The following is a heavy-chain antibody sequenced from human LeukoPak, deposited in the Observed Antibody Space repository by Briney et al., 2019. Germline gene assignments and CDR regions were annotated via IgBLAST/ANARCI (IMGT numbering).Heavy chain of an antibody. D-gene: IGHD1-26*01. CDR2: FDPEDGET. J-gene: IGHJ3*02. CDR1: GYTLTELS. Sequence: GASVKVSCKVSGYTLTELSMHWVRQAPGKGLEWMGGFDPEDGETIYAQKFQGRVTMTEDTSTDTAYMELSSPRSEDTAVYYCATIDNIVGATTDAFDIWGQGTMVTVSS. V-gene: IGHV1-24*01. CDR3: ATIDNIVGATTDAFDI.